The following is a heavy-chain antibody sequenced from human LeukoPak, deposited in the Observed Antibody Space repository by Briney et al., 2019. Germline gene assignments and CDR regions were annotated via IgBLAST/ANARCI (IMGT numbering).Heavy chain of an antibody. CDR3: ARDTYYCDSSGYYQTGEFDY. V-gene: IGHV4-39*01. J-gene: IGHJ4*02. CDR1: GGSISSSSYY. CDR2: IYYSGST. Sequence: SETLSLTCTVSGGSISSSSYYWGWIRQPPGKGLEWIGSIYYSGSTYYNPSLKSRVAISVDTSKNQFSLKLSSVTAADTAVYYCARDTYYCDSSGYYQTGEFDYWGQGTLVTVSS. D-gene: IGHD3-22*01.